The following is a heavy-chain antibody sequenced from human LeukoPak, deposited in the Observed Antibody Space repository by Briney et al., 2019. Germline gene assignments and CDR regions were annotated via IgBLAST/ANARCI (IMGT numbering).Heavy chain of an antibody. J-gene: IGHJ5*02. D-gene: IGHD1-1*01. Sequence: GGSLRLSFAASGFSVSAHYINWVRQAPGKGLEWVSVISGGGSIYYADSVKGRFTISSDISKNTLYLQMNSQRAEDTAIYYCARNEERGVYNWFDPWGQGTLVTVSS. CDR3: ARNEERGVYNWFDP. CDR2: ISGGGSI. V-gene: IGHV3-53*01. CDR1: GFSVSAHY.